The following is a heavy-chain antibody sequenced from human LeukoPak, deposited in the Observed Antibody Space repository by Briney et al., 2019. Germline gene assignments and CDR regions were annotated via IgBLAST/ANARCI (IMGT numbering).Heavy chain of an antibody. D-gene: IGHD2-21*02. CDR1: GFTFRDYY. CDR2: ISSSGSTI. J-gene: IGHJ4*02. Sequence: GGSLRLSCAASGFTFRDYYMSWIRQAPGKGLEWVSYISSSGSTIYYADSVKGRFTISRDNAKNSLYLQMNSLRAEDTAVYYCARASVVTAILFDYWGQGTLVTVSS. CDR3: ARASVVTAILFDY. V-gene: IGHV3-11*01.